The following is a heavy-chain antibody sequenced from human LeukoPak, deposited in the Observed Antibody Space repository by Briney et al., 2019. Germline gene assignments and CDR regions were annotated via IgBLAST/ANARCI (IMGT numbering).Heavy chain of an antibody. CDR3: ARASYMVTTWGHYYYYMDV. D-gene: IGHD4-17*01. V-gene: IGHV1-69*13. J-gene: IGHJ6*03. CDR1: GGTFSSYA. Sequence: ASVKVSCKASGGTFSSYAISWVRQAPGQGLEWMGGIIPIFGTANYAQKFQGRVTITADESTSTAYMELSSLRSEDTAVYYCARASYMVTTWGHYYYYMDVWGKGTTVTVSS. CDR2: IIPIFGTA.